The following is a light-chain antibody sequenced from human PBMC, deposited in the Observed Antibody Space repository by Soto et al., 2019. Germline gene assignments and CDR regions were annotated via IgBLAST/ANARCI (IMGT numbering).Light chain of an antibody. CDR3: QQRSNWPRGT. CDR1: QSVSSY. J-gene: IGKJ1*01. CDR2: DAS. Sequence: EIVLTQSPAALSLSPGERATLSCRASQSVSSYLAWYQQKPGQAPRLLIYDASNRATGIPARFSGSGSGTDLTLTISSLEPEDFAVYYCQQRSNWPRGTFGQGTKVDTK. V-gene: IGKV3-11*01.